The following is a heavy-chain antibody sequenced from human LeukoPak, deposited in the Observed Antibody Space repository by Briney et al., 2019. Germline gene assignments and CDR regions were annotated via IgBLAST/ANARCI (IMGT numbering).Heavy chain of an antibody. CDR1: GYTFMIHG. J-gene: IGHJ5*02. CDR2: INAYNGYT. D-gene: IGHD5-24*01. Sequence: GASVKVSCKAYGYTFMIHGISWVRQAPGQGLEWMGWINAYNGYTNYAQNLQGRVTMTTDTSTSTAYMELTSLRSDDTAVYYCARALARDVYNINWFDPWGQGTLVTVSS. V-gene: IGHV1-18*01. CDR3: ARALARDVYNINWFDP.